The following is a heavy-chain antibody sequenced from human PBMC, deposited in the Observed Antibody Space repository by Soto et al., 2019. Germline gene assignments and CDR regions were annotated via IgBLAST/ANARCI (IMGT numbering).Heavy chain of an antibody. J-gene: IGHJ5*02. CDR2: ITGSGAGS. CDR1: GFTFSSDA. V-gene: IGHV3-23*01. D-gene: IGHD6-13*01. Sequence: EVQLLESGGGWLQPGGSLRLSCAASGFTFSSDAMNWVRQAPGKGLEWVSGITGSGAGSYYSDSVKGRFTISRDNSKNTLYLQMNSLRAEDTAVYSCAKAYSNSWPNDWFDPWGQGTLVTVSS. CDR3: AKAYSNSWPNDWFDP.